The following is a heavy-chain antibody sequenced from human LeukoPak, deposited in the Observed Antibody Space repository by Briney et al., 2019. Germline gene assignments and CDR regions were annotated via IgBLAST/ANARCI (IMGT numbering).Heavy chain of an antibody. CDR1: GDSISGHY. D-gene: IGHD6-13*01. V-gene: IGHV4-59*11. Sequence: QASETLSLTCTVSGDSISGHYWSWIRQPPGKELEWIGYIYYSGTTNYNPSLTSRVTMSVDTSKNQFSLKLSSVTAADTAVYYCARGGASSKFLEYWGQGTLVTVSS. CDR2: IYYSGTT. CDR3: ARGGASSKFLEY. J-gene: IGHJ4*02.